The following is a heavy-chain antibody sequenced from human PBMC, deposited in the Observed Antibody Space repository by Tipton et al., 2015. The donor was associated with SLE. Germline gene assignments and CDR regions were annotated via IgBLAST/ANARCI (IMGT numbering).Heavy chain of an antibody. V-gene: IGHV4-4*07. CDR3: ARDRFWNGYLEY. D-gene: IGHD3-3*01. CDR1: GGSISSYY. Sequence: LRLSCTVSGGSISSYYWSWFRQPAGGGLEWIGRIYNSGSTNYNPSLMSRVTMSVDTSKNQFSLRLTSVTAADTAVYYCARDRFWNGYLEYWGQGALVSVSS. CDR2: IYNSGST. J-gene: IGHJ4*02.